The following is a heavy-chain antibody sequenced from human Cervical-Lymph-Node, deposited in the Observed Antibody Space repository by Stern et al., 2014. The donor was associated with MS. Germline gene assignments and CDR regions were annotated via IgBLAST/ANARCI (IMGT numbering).Heavy chain of an antibody. Sequence: VHLAESGADVKKPGASVKVSCKASGYTFTAYNMHWLRQAPGQALEWMGRINPKSGVTNYAQKFQDRVTMTRDTSISTVYMELSRLRSNDTAMYYCATRRGCSGGSCSSRSLDYWGQGTLVTVSS. D-gene: IGHD2-15*01. CDR3: ATRRGCSGGSCSSRSLDY. CDR2: INPKSGVT. J-gene: IGHJ4*02. V-gene: IGHV1-2*06. CDR1: GYTFTAYN.